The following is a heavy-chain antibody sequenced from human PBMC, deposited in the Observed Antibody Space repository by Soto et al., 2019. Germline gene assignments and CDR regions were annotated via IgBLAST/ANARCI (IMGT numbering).Heavy chain of an antibody. V-gene: IGHV3-21*01. J-gene: IGHJ3*02. D-gene: IGHD2-21*02. CDR1: GFTFSEYS. CDR3: ARENGHCTDDCTRGAFDI. Sequence: EVQVVESGGGLVKPGGSLRLSCAASGFTFSEYSFLWVRQAPGQGLEWLSFIANGDNHIFYSDSGKGRFTISRDNAKNSVYLHLNCMRADDSAVYYCARENGHCTDDCTRGAFDIWGQGTMVTVSS. CDR2: IANGDNHI.